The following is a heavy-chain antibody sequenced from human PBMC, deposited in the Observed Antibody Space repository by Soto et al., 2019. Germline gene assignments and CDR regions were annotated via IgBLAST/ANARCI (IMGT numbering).Heavy chain of an antibody. Sequence: EVQLVESGGDLVQPGGSLRLSCAASGFTFSNYDMHWVRQATGQGLEWVSTISTAGNTYSPGSVKSRFTISRENAKNSLYLQMNSLRVDDTAVYYCARGRDSGLYYFDYWGRGTLVTVSS. CDR2: ISTAGNT. CDR1: GFTFSNYD. V-gene: IGHV3-13*01. J-gene: IGHJ4*02. D-gene: IGHD2-15*01. CDR3: ARGRDSGLYYFDY.